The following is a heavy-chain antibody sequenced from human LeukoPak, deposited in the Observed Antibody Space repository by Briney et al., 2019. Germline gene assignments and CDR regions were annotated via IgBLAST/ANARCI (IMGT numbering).Heavy chain of an antibody. Sequence: GGSLRLSCVVSGFTVSGDYISWFRQAPGKGLEWISYIGGRGDGISYADSVKGRFIVSRDNAKNSLFLQMNRLRGEDTAIYFCAREIPGRIAADCWGQGTLVTVSS. CDR1: GFTVSGDY. J-gene: IGHJ4*02. D-gene: IGHD2-15*01. CDR2: IGGRGDGI. V-gene: IGHV3-11*04. CDR3: AREIPGRIAADC.